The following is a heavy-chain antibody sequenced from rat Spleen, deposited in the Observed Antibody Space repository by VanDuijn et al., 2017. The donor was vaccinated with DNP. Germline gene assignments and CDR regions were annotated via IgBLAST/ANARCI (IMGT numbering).Heavy chain of an antibody. CDR2: IKPKSHNYAI. Sequence: EVQVLESGGGLVQPGNSLKLSCATSGFTFNTAWMYWYRQFPEKRLQWIARIKPKSHNYAIDYIESLKGRFTISRDDSKSAIYLQMNNLKEEDTAIYYRAIHTPAIFDYWGQGVMVTVSS. CDR3: AIHTPAIFDY. V-gene: IGHV6-6*01. D-gene: IGHD1-6*01. J-gene: IGHJ2*01. CDR1: GFTFNTAW.